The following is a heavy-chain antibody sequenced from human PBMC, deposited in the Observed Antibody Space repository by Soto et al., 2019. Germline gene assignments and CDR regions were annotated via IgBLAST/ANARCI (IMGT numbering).Heavy chain of an antibody. CDR2: ISYDGSDK. CDR3: AKDFAGTWSIDY. CDR1: GFTFGNYG. J-gene: IGHJ4*02. V-gene: IGHV3-30*18. D-gene: IGHD6-13*01. Sequence: QVQLVESGGGVVQPGRSLRLSCAASGFTFGNYGMHWVRQAPGKGLEWVAVISYDGSDKHYADSVKGRFTISRDNPKNTLFLQMNSLRAEDTAVYYCAKDFAGTWSIDYWGQGTLVTVST.